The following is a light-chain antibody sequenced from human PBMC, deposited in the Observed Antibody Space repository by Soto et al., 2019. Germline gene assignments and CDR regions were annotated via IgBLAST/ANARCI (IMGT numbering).Light chain of an antibody. CDR2: AGS. CDR1: SSDVGSYKF. Sequence: QSALTQPASVSGSPGQSITISCTGTSSDVGSYKFVSWYQQHPGKAPKLMIYAGSKRPSGVSSRFSGSKSGNTASLTISGLQAEDEGDYHCCSYAGSSTLVFGGGTELTVL. J-gene: IGLJ3*02. CDR3: CSYAGSSTLV. V-gene: IGLV2-23*01.